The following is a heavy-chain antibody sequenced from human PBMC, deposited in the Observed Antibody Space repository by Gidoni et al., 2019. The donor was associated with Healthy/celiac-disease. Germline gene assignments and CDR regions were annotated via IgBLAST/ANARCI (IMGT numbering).Heavy chain of an antibody. J-gene: IGHJ4*02. V-gene: IGHV4-31*03. Sequence: QVQLQESGPGLVKPSQTLSLTCTVSVGSISSGGYYWRWIRQHPGKGLEWIGYIYYSGSTYYNPSLKSRVTISVDTSKNQFSLKLSSVTAADTAVYYCARAPNLEGYDYVWGSYRYGYFDYWGQGTLVTVSS. D-gene: IGHD3-16*02. CDR2: IYYSGST. CDR3: ARAPNLEGYDYVWGSYRYGYFDY. CDR1: VGSISSGGYY.